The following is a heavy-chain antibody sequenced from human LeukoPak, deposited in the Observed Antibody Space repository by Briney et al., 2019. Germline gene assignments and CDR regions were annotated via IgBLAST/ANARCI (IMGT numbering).Heavy chain of an antibody. J-gene: IGHJ4*02. D-gene: IGHD6-25*01. V-gene: IGHV3-72*01. CDR2: IRNKANSYTT. CDR3: ARVRSDYYFDY. Sequence: GGSLRLSCAASGFTFSDHYMDWVRQAPGKGLEWVGRIRNKANSYTTEYAASVKGRFIISRDDSKNSLYLQMNSLKTEDTAVYYCARVRSDYYFDYWGQGTLVTVPS. CDR1: GFTFSDHY.